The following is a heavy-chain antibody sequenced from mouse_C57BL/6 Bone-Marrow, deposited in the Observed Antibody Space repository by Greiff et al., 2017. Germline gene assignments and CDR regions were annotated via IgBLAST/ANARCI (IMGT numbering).Heavy chain of an antibody. CDR1: GYAFTNYL. Sequence: QVQLQQSGAELVRPGTSVKVSCKASGYAFTNYLIEWVKQRPGQGLEWIGVINPGSGGTNYNEKFKGKATLTAYKSSSTAYMQLSSLKSEDSSVYFCARGEIYYYGSSPYYFDYWGQGTTLTVSS. CDR2: INPGSGGT. J-gene: IGHJ2*01. D-gene: IGHD1-1*01. V-gene: IGHV1-54*01. CDR3: ARGEIYYYGSSPYYFDY.